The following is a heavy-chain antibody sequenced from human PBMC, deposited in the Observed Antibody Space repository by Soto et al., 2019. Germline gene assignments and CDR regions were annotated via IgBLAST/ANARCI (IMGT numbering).Heavy chain of an antibody. D-gene: IGHD1-26*01. V-gene: IGHV3-7*03. CDR2: IKQDGSER. Sequence: PGGSLRLSCAASEFTLRSYWMNWVRQAPGKWLEWVANIKQDGSERYYVDSVKGRFTISRDNAKNSLFLQMNSLRADDTAVYYCASETSSGASDYWGQGTLVTVSS. J-gene: IGHJ4*02. CDR1: EFTLRSYW. CDR3: ASETSSGASDY.